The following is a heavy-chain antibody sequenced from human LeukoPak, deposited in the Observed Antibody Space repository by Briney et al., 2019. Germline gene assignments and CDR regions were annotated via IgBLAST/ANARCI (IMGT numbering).Heavy chain of an antibody. CDR3: AGGYSTGEAFDI. Sequence: SETLSLTCTVSGGSISSYYWSWIRQPPGKGLEWIGYIYYSGSTNYNPSLKSRVTISVDTSKNQFSLKLSSVTAADTAVYYCAGGYSTGEAFDIWGQGTMVTVSS. CDR1: GGSISSYY. CDR2: IYYSGST. V-gene: IGHV4-59*01. D-gene: IGHD2-8*02. J-gene: IGHJ3*02.